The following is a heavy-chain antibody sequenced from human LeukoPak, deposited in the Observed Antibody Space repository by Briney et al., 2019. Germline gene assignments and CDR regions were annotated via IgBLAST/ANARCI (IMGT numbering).Heavy chain of an antibody. CDR1: GGSISSYY. D-gene: IGHD2-15*01. V-gene: IGHV4-59*08. J-gene: IGHJ6*02. Sequence: PSETLSLTCTVSGGSISSYYWSWIRQPPGKGLEWIGYIYYSGSTNYNPSLKSRVTISVDTSKNQFSLKLSSVTAADTAVYYCARKGRVQNYYYGMDVWGQGTTVTVSS. CDR2: IYYSGST. CDR3: ARKGRVQNYYYGMDV.